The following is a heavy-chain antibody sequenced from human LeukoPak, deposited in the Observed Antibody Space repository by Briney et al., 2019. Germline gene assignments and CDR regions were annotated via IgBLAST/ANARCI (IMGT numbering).Heavy chain of an antibody. J-gene: IGHJ4*02. CDR2: IYTSGST. D-gene: IGHD6-13*01. V-gene: IGHV4-61*02. CDR1: GGSISSGSYY. CDR3: ARAPIAAAGMRFDY. Sequence: SETLSLTCTVSGGSISSGSYYWSWIRQPAGKGLEWIGRIYTSGSTNYNPSLKSRVTISVDTSKNQFSLKLSSVTAADTAVYYCARAPIAAAGMRFDYWGQGTLVTVSS.